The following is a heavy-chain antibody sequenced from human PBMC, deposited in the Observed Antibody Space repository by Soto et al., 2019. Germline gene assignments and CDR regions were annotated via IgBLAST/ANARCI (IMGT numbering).Heavy chain of an antibody. V-gene: IGHV3-23*01. CDR3: AKNRVGATTALGY. CDR2: ISGSGGST. CDR1: GFTFSSYA. J-gene: IGHJ4*02. Sequence: EVQLLESGGGLVHPGGSLRLSCAASGFTFSSYAMRWVRQAPGKGLAWVSAISGSGGSTYYADSVKGRFTISRDNSKNTLYLQMNSLRAEDTAVDYCAKNRVGATTALGYWCQGTLVTVS. D-gene: IGHD1-26*01.